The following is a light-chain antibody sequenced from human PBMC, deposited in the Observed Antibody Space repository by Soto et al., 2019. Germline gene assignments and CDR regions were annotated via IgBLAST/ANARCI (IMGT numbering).Light chain of an antibody. V-gene: IGKV3-20*01. CDR2: GAS. J-gene: IGKJ5*01. CDR1: QSVSGNY. CDR3: QQYVISVT. Sequence: ESVLTQSPGTLSVSPGGRATLSCRASQSVSGNYLAWYQQKPGQAPRLLIYGASNRATGIPERFSGSGSGTDFTLTISRLEPQDSAMYYCQQYVISVTFGQGTRLEIK.